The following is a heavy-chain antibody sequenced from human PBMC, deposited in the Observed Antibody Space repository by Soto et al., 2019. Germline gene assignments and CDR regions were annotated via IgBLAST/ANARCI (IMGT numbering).Heavy chain of an antibody. CDR2: ILVDGRT. J-gene: IGHJ3*02. CDR3: AKATATGGGAFDI. CDR1: GFICSSYD. Sequence: VGSLRLSCAASGFICSSYDMSWVRQAPGKGLEWVSTILVDGRTFYVDSVKGRFTISRDSSKNTVYLQMNSLTAGDTALYYCAKATATGGGAFDICGQGTMVTVSS. V-gene: IGHV3-23*01. D-gene: IGHD1-1*01.